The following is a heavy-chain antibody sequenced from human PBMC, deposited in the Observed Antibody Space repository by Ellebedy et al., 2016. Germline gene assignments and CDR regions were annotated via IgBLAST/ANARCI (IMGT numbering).Heavy chain of an antibody. CDR3: TRDGSEWSRDY. Sequence: GGSLRLXCAASGFTFSVRGMTWVRQAPGKGLEWVATVSSGANTYYADSVKGRFTISRDNGKNSVFLQMNRLRVEDTALYYCTRDGSEWSRDYWGQGTLVTVSS. CDR1: GFTFSVRG. CDR2: VSSGANT. D-gene: IGHD3-3*01. V-gene: IGHV3-69-1*01. J-gene: IGHJ4*02.